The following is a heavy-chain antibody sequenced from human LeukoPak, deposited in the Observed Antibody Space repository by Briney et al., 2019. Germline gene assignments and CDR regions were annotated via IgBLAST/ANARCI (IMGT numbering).Heavy chain of an antibody. CDR1: GFTFSSYG. Sequence: GGSLRLSCAASGFTFSSYGMHWVRQAPGKGLEWVAFIRYDGSNKYYADSVKGRFTMSRDNSKNTLYLQMNSLRAEDTAVYYCAKDFDDSSGSLDYWGQGTLVTVSS. V-gene: IGHV3-30*02. J-gene: IGHJ4*02. D-gene: IGHD3-22*01. CDR3: AKDFDDSSGSLDY. CDR2: IRYDGSNK.